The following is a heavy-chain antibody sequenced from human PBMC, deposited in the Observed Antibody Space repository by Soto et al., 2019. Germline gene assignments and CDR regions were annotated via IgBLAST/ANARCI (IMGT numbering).Heavy chain of an antibody. CDR3: ARDGPNWYFYL. CDR1: GGSISSGDYY. CDR2: IYYSGST. Sequence: QVQLQESGPVLVKPSQTLSLTCTVSGGSISSGDYYWSWIRQPPGKGLEWIGYIYYSGSTYYNPSLKSRVTISVDMSKDQFSLKLSSVTATDTAMYYCARDGPNWYFYLWGRGTLVTVSS. J-gene: IGHJ2*01. V-gene: IGHV4-30-4*01.